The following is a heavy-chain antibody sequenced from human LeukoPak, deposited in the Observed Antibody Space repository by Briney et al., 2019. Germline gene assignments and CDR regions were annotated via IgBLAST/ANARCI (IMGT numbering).Heavy chain of an antibody. V-gene: IGHV1-24*01. J-gene: IGHJ6*02. CDR1: GYTLTELS. CDR3: ATRRYSSSWYYYYYGMDV. CDR2: FDPEDGET. D-gene: IGHD6-13*01. Sequence: ASVKVSCKVSGYTLTELSMHWVRQAPGKGLEWMGGFDPEDGETIYAQKFQGRVTMTEDTSTDTAYMELSSLRSEDTAVYYCATRRYSSSWYYYYYGMDVWGQGTTVTVSS.